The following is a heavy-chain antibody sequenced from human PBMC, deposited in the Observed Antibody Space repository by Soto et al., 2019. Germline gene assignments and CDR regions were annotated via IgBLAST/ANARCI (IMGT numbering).Heavy chain of an antibody. Sequence: EVQLVESGGGLVKPGGSLRLSCAASGFTFSSYSMNWVRQAPGKGLEWVSSISSSSSYIYYADSVKGRFTISRDNANNSLYLQMNSLRAEDTAVYYCARDPCSSTSCYGGYYYYYYMDVWGKGTTVTVSS. J-gene: IGHJ6*03. D-gene: IGHD2-2*01. V-gene: IGHV3-21*01. CDR1: GFTFSSYS. CDR3: ARDPCSSTSCYGGYYYYYYMDV. CDR2: ISSSSSYI.